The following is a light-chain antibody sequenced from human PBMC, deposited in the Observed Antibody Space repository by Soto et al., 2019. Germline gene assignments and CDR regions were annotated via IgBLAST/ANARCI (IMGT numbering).Light chain of an antibody. CDR1: SSDVGGYNS. J-gene: IGLJ2*01. CDR2: DVS. CDR3: SSYTSSSLLV. Sequence: QSALTQPASVSGSPGQSITISCTGTSSDVGGYNSVSWYQQHPGKAPKLMIYDVSHRPSGVSDRFSGSKSGNTAALTISGLKAEDEADYYCSSYTSSSLLVFGGGNQVTVL. V-gene: IGLV2-14*01.